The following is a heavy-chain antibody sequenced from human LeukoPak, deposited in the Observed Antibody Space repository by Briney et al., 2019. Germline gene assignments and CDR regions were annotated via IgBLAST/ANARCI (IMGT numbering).Heavy chain of an antibody. CDR1: GGSFSGYY. V-gene: IGHV4-34*01. Sequence: SETLSLTCAVYGGSFSGYYWSWIRQPPGKGLEWIGEINHSGSTNYNPSLKSRVTISVDTSKNQFSLKLSSVTAADTAVYYCARGPPRSGSYYNDAFDIWGQGTMVTVSS. CDR2: INHSGST. D-gene: IGHD1-26*01. J-gene: IGHJ3*02. CDR3: ARGPPRSGSYYNDAFDI.